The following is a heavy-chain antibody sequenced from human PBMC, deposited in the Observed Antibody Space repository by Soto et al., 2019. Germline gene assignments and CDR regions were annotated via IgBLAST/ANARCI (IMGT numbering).Heavy chain of an antibody. CDR1: GFTVSSNY. CDR3: ARGGYSGYDSIDY. V-gene: IGHV3-53*01. J-gene: IGHJ4*02. D-gene: IGHD5-12*01. Sequence: EVQLVESGGGLIQPGGSLRLSCAASGFTVSSNYMSWVRQAPGKGLEWVSVIYSGGSTYYADSVKGRFTISRDNSKNTLYLQINSLRAEDTAVYYCARGGYSGYDSIDYWGQGTLVTVSS. CDR2: IYSGGST.